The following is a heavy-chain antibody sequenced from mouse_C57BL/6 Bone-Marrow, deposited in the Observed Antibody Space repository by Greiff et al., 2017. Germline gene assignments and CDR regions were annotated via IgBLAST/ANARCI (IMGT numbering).Heavy chain of an antibody. CDR2: IHPNSGST. J-gene: IGHJ3*01. Sequence: VQLQQPGAELVKPGASVKLSCKASGYTFTSYWMHWVKQRPGQGLEWIGMIHPNSGSTNYNEKFKSKATLTVDKSSSTAYMQLSSLTSEDSAVYYCARYYDYDGLLAYWGQGTLVTVSA. CDR3: ARYYDYDGLLAY. CDR1: GYTFTSYW. V-gene: IGHV1-64*01. D-gene: IGHD2-4*01.